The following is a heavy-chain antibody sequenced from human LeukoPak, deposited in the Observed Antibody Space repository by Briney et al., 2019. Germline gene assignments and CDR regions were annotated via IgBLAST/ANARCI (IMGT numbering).Heavy chain of an antibody. CDR2: INHSGST. Sequence: SETLSLTCAVYGGSFSGYYWSWIRQPPGKGLEWIGEINHSGSTNYNPSLKSQVTISVDTSKNQFSLKLSSVTAADTAVYYCARDCSSTSCYLGRYYGMDVWGQGTTVTVSS. J-gene: IGHJ6*02. CDR1: GGSFSGYY. V-gene: IGHV4-34*01. CDR3: ARDCSSTSCYLGRYYGMDV. D-gene: IGHD2-2*01.